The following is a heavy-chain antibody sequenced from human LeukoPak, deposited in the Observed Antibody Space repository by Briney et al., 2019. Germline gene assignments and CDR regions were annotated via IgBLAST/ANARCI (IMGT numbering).Heavy chain of an antibody. CDR3: ARDNSIGLLDY. CDR2: ISWNSGAI. J-gene: IGHJ4*02. V-gene: IGHV3-9*01. Sequence: PGRSLRLSCVASGFTFDDYAMHWVRQAPGKGLEWVSGISWNSGAIGYADSVKGRFTLSRDNAKNSLHLQMNSLRTEDTALYYCARDNSIGLLDYWGQGTLVTVSS. D-gene: IGHD4-4*01. CDR1: GFTFDDYA.